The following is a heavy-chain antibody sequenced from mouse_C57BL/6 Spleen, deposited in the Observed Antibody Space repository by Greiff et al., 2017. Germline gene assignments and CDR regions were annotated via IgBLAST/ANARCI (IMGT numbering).Heavy chain of an antibody. V-gene: IGHV1-63*01. CDR3: DV. CDR1: GYTFTNYW. Sequence: VQLQQSGAELVRPGTSVKMSCKASGYTFTNYWIGWAKQRPGHGLEWIGDIYPGGGYTNYNEKFKGKATLTADKSSSTSDDSAFYYGARAGCSRYFDVRGTGTTVTVSS. CDR2: IYPGGGYT. J-gene: IGHJ1*03. D-gene: IGHD1-1*01.